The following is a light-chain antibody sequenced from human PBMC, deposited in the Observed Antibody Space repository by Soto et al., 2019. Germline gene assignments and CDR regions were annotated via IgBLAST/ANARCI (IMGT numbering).Light chain of an antibody. CDR1: QGLTSW. Sequence: DVQMTQSPSSVSAAVGDRVTITCRASQGLTSWLAWYQQKPGKAPKLLIYAASSLQSGVPSRFSGGGCGPHFTPPISSLQPEDLAPYSCQQPSSFPLTFGGGTKVEIK. J-gene: IGKJ4*01. V-gene: IGKV1-12*01. CDR2: AAS. CDR3: QQPSSFPLT.